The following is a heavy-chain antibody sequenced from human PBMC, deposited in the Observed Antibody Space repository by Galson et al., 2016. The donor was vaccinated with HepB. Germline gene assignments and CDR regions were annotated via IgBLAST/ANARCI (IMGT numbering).Heavy chain of an antibody. CDR1: GFSFSNSG. V-gene: IGHV3-23*01. CDR2: ITRSGDAT. J-gene: IGHJ4*02. D-gene: IGHD3-10*01. Sequence: SLRLSCAASGFSFSNSGMSWVRQAPGRGLEWVSGITRSGDATHDADFVKGRFTISRDNSKNTLYLYMNNLTAGDTAIYYCGKHGGFDYWGQGALSPSPQ. CDR3: GKHGGFDY.